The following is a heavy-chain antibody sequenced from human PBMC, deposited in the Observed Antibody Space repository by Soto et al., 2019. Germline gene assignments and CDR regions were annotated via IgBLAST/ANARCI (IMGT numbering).Heavy chain of an antibody. V-gene: IGHV4-31*03. J-gene: IGHJ4*02. CDR2: IYYSGST. Sequence: QVQLQESGPGLVKPSETLSLTCTVSGDSISSGGYYWSWIRQHPGKGLEWIGYIYYSGSTYYNPSLKSRATVSLDTSTNLFSLKLSSVTAADTAVLYWARQFGSGSYSDNWGQGTLVTVSS. D-gene: IGHD3-10*01. CDR3: ARQFGSGSYSDN. CDR1: GDSISSGGYY.